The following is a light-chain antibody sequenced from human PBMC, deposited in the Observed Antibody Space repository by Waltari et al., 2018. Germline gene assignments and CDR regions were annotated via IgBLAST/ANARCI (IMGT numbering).Light chain of an antibody. J-gene: IGLJ3*02. CDR2: DVN. V-gene: IGLV2-14*03. CDR3: TSFRSGASWV. CDR1: NNDVGAYNY. Sequence: QSALTQPASVSGSPGQSIIISCAGTNNDVGAYNYVSWFQHHPGKAPKLIIHDVNKRPSGGSSRCSASKSDNTASLTISGLQAEDEANYYCTSFRSGASWVVGGGTTLTVL.